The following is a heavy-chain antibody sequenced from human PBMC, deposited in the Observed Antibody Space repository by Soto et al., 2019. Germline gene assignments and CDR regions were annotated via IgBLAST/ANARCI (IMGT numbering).Heavy chain of an antibody. CDR1: GGSFSGYY. Sequence: QVQLQQWGAGPLRPLETLSLTCGVSGGSFSGYYWAWIRQSPGKGLEWIGEINDRGSINYNPSLKSRVSISVDTSKNHYSLNLRSVTAADTAVYYCARESHDILTGPPWVWYFDLWGRCTLVTV. CDR2: INDRGSI. V-gene: IGHV4-34*01. D-gene: IGHD3-9*01. J-gene: IGHJ2*01. CDR3: ARESHDILTGPPWVWYFDL.